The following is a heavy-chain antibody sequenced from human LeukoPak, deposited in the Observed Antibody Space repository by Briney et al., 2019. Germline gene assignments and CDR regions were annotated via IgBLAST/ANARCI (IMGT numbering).Heavy chain of an antibody. CDR2: VYTSGST. V-gene: IGHV4-61*02. D-gene: IGHD6-13*01. CDR3: ARQLVRWFDP. J-gene: IGHJ5*02. Sequence: PSETLSLTCTVSGGSISSDNYSWSWIRQPAGKGLEWIGRVYTSGSTNYNPSLKSRVTISVDTSKNQFSLKLSSVTAADTAAYYCARQLVRWFDPWGQGTLVTVSS. CDR1: GGSISSDNYS.